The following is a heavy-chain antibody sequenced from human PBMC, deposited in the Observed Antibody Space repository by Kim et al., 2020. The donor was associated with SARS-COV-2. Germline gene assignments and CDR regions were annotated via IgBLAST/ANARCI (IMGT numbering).Heavy chain of an antibody. CDR2: IIPIFGTA. V-gene: IGHV1-69*13. Sequence: SVKVSCKASGGTFSSYAISWVRQAPGQGLEWMGGIIPIFGTANYAQKFQGRVTITADESTSTAYMELSSLRSEDTAVYYCARGGGYSGYEKDPMAYYYYGMDVWGQGTTVTVSS. J-gene: IGHJ6*02. CDR1: GGTFSSYA. D-gene: IGHD5-12*01. CDR3: ARGGGYSGYEKDPMAYYYYGMDV.